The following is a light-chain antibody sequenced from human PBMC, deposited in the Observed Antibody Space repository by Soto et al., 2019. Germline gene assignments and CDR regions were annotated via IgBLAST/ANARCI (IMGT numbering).Light chain of an antibody. CDR1: QSISSW. V-gene: IGKV1-5*01. J-gene: IGKJ2*01. CDR2: DAS. CDR3: QQYNSYLYT. Sequence: DIQMTQSPSTLSASVGDRVTITCRASQSISSWLAWYQQKPGKAPKLLIYDASSLESGVPSRFSGSGSGTEFTLTISSLQPDDFPTYYCQQYNSYLYTFGQGTKVEIK.